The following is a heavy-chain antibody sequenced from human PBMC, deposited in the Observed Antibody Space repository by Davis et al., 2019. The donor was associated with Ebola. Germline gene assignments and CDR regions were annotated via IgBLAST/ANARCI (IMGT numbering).Heavy chain of an antibody. CDR1: GGSFSDYY. J-gene: IGHJ5*02. CDR2: ITHSEST. D-gene: IGHD2-15*01. CDR3: ARGPTGYCSGGSCYRPPGYNWFDP. V-gene: IGHV4-34*01. Sequence: SETLSLTCAVYGGSFSDYYWSWIRQPPGKELEWIGEITHSESTNYNPSLKSRATLSVDTSKNQFSLNLTSVTAADTAVYYCARGPTGYCSGGSCYRPPGYNWFDPWGQGTLVIVSS.